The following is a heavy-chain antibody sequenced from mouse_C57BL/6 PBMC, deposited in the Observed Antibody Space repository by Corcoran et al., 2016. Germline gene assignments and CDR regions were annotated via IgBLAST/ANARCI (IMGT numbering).Heavy chain of an antibody. D-gene: IGHD2-3*01. CDR3: ARNYDGYYVGGAMDY. CDR1: GYTFTDYY. CDR2: INPNNGGT. Sequence: EVQLQQSGPELVKPGASVKISCKASGYTFTDYYMNWVKQSHGKSLEWIGDINPNNGGTSYNQKFKGKATLTVDKSSSTAYMELRSLTSEDSAVYYCARNYDGYYVGGAMDYWGQGTSVTVSS. V-gene: IGHV1-26*01. J-gene: IGHJ4*01.